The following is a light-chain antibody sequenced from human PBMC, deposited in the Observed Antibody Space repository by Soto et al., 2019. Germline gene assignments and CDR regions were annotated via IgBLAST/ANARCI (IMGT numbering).Light chain of an antibody. Sequence: ALTQPASVSGSLGQSITISCTGTSSDVGGYNYISWYQQAPGKAPKLLIYDVINRPSGVSHRFSGSKSGNTASLTISGLQAEDEADYYCSSYSSIGTLYVFGGGTKVTVL. J-gene: IGLJ1*01. V-gene: IGLV2-14*01. CDR1: SSDVGGYNY. CDR3: SSYSSIGTLYV. CDR2: DVI.